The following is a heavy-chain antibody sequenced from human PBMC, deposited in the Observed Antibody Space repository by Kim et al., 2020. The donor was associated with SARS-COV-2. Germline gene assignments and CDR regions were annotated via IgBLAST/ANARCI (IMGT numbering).Heavy chain of an antibody. V-gene: IGHV4-61*02. J-gene: IGHJ6*02. CDR2: IYSTGIA. CDR3: AINRGYYFALDV. CDR1: GGSINSGSYY. Sequence: SETLSLTCTVSGGSINSGSYYWSWIRQPAGKGLEWIGRIYSTGIANYNPSLESRVTISLDTPKNQFSLKLTSVTAADTAVYYCAINRGYYFALDVWGHGTTVTVSS.